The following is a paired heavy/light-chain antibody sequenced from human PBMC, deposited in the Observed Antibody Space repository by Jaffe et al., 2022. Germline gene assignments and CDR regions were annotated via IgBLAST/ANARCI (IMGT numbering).Heavy chain of an antibody. J-gene: IGHJ3*02. CDR2: ITASGDST. CDR3: AKLAVSEAFDI. V-gene: IGHV3-23*01. Sequence: EVQLLESGGGLVQPGGSLRLLCAASGFTFSNYVMNWVRQSPGKGLEYVSRITASGDSTYYVDSVKGRFTISRDNSKNTLYLQMSSLRAEDTAVYYCAKLAVSEAFDIWGQGTMVTVSS. CDR1: GFTFSNYV. D-gene: IGHD3-16*01.
Light chain of an antibody. V-gene: IGKV2-28*01. Sequence: DIVMTQSPLSLPVTPGEPASISCRSSQSLLHSNGYNSLDWYLQKPGQSPQLLIYLGSNRASGVPDRFSGSGSGTDFTLKISRVEAEDVGVYYCMQALQIPRTFGQGTKVEIK. CDR3: MQALQIPRT. CDR2: LGS. CDR1: QSLLHSNGYNS. J-gene: IGKJ1*01.